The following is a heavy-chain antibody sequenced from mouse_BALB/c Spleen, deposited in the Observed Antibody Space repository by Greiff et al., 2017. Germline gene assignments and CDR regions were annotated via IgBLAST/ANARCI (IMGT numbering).Heavy chain of an antibody. D-gene: IGHD1-1*01. V-gene: IGHV5-17*02. J-gene: IGHJ4*01. CDR3: ARGGSYAMDY. Sequence: EVQLVESGGGLVQPGGSRKLSCAASGFTFSSFGMHWVRQAPEKGLEWVAYISSGSSTIYYADTVQGRFTISRDNPKNTLFLQMTSLRSEDTAMYYCARGGSYAMDYWGQGTSVTVSS. CDR1: GFTFSSFG. CDR2: ISSGSSTI.